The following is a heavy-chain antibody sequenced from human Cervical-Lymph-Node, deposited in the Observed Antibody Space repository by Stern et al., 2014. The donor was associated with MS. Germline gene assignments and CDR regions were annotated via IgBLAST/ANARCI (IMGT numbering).Heavy chain of an antibody. D-gene: IGHD1-26*01. CDR3: TKIGVGAYDS. CDR2: INSDGSTT. Sequence: QLLESGGGLVQPGESLRLSCAASGFTFSRSWMHWVRQAPGKGLVWVAHINSDGSTTTYADSVKGRFTISRDNAKTTLYLQMNSLTAEDTAVYYCTKIGVGAYDSWGQGTLVTVSS. V-gene: IGHV3-74*03. CDR1: GFTFSRSW. J-gene: IGHJ4*02.